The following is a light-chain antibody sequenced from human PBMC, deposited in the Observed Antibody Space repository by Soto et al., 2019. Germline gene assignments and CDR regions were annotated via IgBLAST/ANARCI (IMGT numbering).Light chain of an antibody. Sequence: LTQPASVSGSPGQSITISCTGTSSDVGGYNYVSWYQQHPGKAPKLMIYEVSNRPSGVSNRFSGSKSGNTASLTISGLQAEDEADYYCSSYTSSSTPVFGTGTKVTVL. CDR2: EVS. CDR3: SSYTSSSTPV. V-gene: IGLV2-14*01. J-gene: IGLJ1*01. CDR1: SSDVGGYNY.